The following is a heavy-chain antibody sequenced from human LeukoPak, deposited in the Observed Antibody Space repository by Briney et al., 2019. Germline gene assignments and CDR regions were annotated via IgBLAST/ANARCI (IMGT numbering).Heavy chain of an antibody. CDR3: ANLAPTYYYDSSGYPGAFDI. Sequence: GGSLRLSCAASGFTVSSNYMSWVRQAPGKGLEWVSVIYSGGSTYYADSVKGRFTISRDNSKNTLYLQMNSLRAEDTAVYYCANLAPTYYYDSSGYPGAFDIWGQGTMVTVSS. J-gene: IGHJ3*02. V-gene: IGHV3-66*01. CDR1: GFTVSSNY. D-gene: IGHD3-22*01. CDR2: IYSGGST.